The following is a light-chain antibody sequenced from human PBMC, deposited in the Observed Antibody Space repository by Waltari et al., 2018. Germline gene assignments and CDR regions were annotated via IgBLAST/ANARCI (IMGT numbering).Light chain of an antibody. J-gene: IGKJ1*01. CDR2: AAS. CDR3: QHYGSSVWT. V-gene: IGKV3-20*01. Sequence: EIVLTQSPGTLSLSPGESAALSCRASQSVSGSYLAWYQQKPGQAPRLLIYAASTRATGIPDRFSGSGSGTDFTLTISSLEPEDFAVYYCQHYGSSVWTFGQGTKVEIK. CDR1: QSVSGSY.